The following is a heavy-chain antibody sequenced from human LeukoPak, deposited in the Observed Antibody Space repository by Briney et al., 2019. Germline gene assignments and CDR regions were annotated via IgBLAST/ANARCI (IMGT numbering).Heavy chain of an antibody. CDR2: IIPIFGTA. J-gene: IGHJ3*02. CDR3: ARALLGRDWGSPVDAFDI. Sequence: SVKVSCKASGGTFSSYAISWVRQAPGQGLEWMGGIIPIFGTANYAQKFQGRVTITADESTSTAYMELSSLRSEDTAVYYCARALLGRDWGSPVDAFDIWGHGTMVTVSS. V-gene: IGHV1-69*13. CDR1: GGTFSSYA. D-gene: IGHD7-27*01.